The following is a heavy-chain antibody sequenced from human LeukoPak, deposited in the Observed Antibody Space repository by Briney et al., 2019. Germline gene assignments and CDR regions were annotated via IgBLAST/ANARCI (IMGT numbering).Heavy chain of an antibody. D-gene: IGHD6-13*01. CDR3: ARGIAAARDY. J-gene: IGHJ4*02. CDR1: GFTFSSYS. V-gene: IGHV3-21*01. CDR2: ISSSSSYI. Sequence: GGSLRLSCAASGFTFSSYSMNWFRQTPGKGLEWVSSISSSSSYIYYADSVKGRFTISRDNAKNLLYLQMNSLRAEDTAVYYCARGIAAARDYWGQGTLVTVSS.